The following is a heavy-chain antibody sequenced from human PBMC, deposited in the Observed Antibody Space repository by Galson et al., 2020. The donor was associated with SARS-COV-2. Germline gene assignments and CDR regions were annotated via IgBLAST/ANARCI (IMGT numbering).Heavy chain of an antibody. CDR3: ARGGGWELPYYFDY. V-gene: IGHV3-30*04. CDR1: GFTFSNYV. CDR2: ISSDGSNS. J-gene: IGHJ4*02. D-gene: IGHD1-26*01. Sequence: SLRLSCAASGFTFSNYVMHWVRQAPGKGPERVAVISSDGSNSFYADYLKGRFTISRDNSKSTLYLQMNSLSAEDTAVYYCARGGGWELPYYFDYWGQGTLVTVSS.